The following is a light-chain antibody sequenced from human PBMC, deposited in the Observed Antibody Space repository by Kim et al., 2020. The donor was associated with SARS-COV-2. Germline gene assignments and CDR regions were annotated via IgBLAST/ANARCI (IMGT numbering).Light chain of an antibody. V-gene: IGKV1-12*01. CDR3: QQANTFPIT. Sequence: ASVGDRVTITCRASQDISNWLAWYQQKPGKAPQLLIYAASSLQSGVPSRFSGSGSGTDFTLTISSLQPEDFATYYCQQANTFPITFGQGTRLEIK. CDR2: AAS. CDR1: QDISNW. J-gene: IGKJ5*01.